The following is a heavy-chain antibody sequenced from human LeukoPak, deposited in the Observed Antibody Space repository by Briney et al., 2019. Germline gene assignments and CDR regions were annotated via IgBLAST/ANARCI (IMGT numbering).Heavy chain of an antibody. V-gene: IGHV4-59*08. D-gene: IGHD5-12*01. CDR2: IYYSGST. Sequence: ASETLSLTCTVSGGSISSYYWSWIRQPPGKGLEWIGYIYYSGSTNYNPSLKSRVTISVDTSKNQFSLKLSSVTAADTTVYYCARLMAMWIPPYYFDYWGQGTLVTVSS. CDR3: ARLMAMWIPPYYFDY. CDR1: GGSISSYY. J-gene: IGHJ4*02.